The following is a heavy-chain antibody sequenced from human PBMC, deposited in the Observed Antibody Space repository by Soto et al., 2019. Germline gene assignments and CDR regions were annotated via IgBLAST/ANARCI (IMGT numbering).Heavy chain of an antibody. D-gene: IGHD6-19*01. CDR3: TKGTWLDI. CDR1: GFTFGSHD. V-gene: IGHV3-23*01. CDR2: ISVSDPDT. Sequence: EVQLLDSGGGLVQPGGSLRLSCAASGFTFGSHDMSWVRQAPGKVLEWVSSISVSDPDTYYADSVKGRFTLSRDISKNTLFLQMDSLRAEDTALYYCTKGTWLDIWGQGTMVTVSS. J-gene: IGHJ3*02.